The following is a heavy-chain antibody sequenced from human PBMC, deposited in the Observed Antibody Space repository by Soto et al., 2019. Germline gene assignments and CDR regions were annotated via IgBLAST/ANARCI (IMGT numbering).Heavy chain of an antibody. Sequence: QVQLVESGGGVVQPGRSLRLSCAASGFTFSSYGMHWVRQAPDKGLEWVAVIWYDGSNKYYADSVKGRFTISRDNSKNTLYLQMNSLRAEDTAVYYCARGTNYYGSGSFDYWGQGTLVTVSS. CDR3: ARGTNYYGSGSFDY. CDR2: IWYDGSNK. J-gene: IGHJ4*02. CDR1: GFTFSSYG. D-gene: IGHD3-10*01. V-gene: IGHV3-33*01.